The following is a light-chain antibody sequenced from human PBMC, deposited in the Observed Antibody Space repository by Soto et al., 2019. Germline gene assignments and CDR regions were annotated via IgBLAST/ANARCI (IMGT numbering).Light chain of an antibody. CDR1: SSDVGGYNY. V-gene: IGLV2-14*01. J-gene: IGLJ1*01. CDR2: DVS. CDR3: SSYTSSSTLWV. Sequence: QSALTQPASVSGSPGQSITISCTGTSSDVGGYNYVSWYQQHPGKAPKLMIYDVSNRPSGVSNRFSGSKSGNTASLTISGLQAEDEADYYCSSYTSSSTLWVFATGTKLTVL.